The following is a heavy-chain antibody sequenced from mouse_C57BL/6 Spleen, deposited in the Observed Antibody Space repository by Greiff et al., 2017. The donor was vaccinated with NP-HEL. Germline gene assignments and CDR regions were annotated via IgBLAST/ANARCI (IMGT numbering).Heavy chain of an antibody. D-gene: IGHD1-1*01. CDR1: GYAFSSYW. CDR2: IYPGDGDT. J-gene: IGHJ2*01. V-gene: IGHV1-80*01. Sequence: QVQLKQSGAELVKPGASVKISCKASGYAFSSYWMNWVKQRPGKGLEWIGQIYPGDGDTNYNGKFKGKATLTADKSSSTAYMQLSSLTSEDSAVYFCARWVTVVADYFDYWGQGTTLTVSS. CDR3: ARWVTVVADYFDY.